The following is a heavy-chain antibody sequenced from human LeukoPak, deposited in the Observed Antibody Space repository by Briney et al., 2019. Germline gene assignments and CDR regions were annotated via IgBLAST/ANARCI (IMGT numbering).Heavy chain of an antibody. J-gene: IGHJ4*02. D-gene: IGHD6-19*01. CDR1: GGSISSSSYY. Sequence: SETLSLTCTVSGGSISSSSYYWSWIRQPPGKGLEWIGSIYYSGSTYYNPSLKSRVTISVDTSRNQFSLKLSSVTAADTAVYYCARRPLSLSTYSSGRGDYWGQGTLVTVSS. CDR2: IYYSGST. V-gene: IGHV4-39*01. CDR3: ARRPLSLSTYSSGRGDY.